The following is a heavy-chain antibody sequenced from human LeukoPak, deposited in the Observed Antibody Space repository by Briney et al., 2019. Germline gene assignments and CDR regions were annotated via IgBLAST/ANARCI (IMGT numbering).Heavy chain of an antibody. D-gene: IGHD3-10*01. CDR3: AKHLRSGSTFDY. CDR1: GFTFSSYG. V-gene: IGHV3-23*01. CDR2: ISGSGGST. Sequence: PGGSLRLSCAASGFTFSSYGMSWVRQAPGKGLEWVSAISGSGGSTYYADSVKGRFTISRDNSKNTLYLQMNSLRTEDTAVYYCAKHLRSGSTFDYWGQGALVTVSS. J-gene: IGHJ4*02.